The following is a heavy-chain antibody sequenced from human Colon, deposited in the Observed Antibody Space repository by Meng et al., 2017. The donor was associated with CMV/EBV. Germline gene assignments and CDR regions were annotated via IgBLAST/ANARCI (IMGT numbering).Heavy chain of an antibody. J-gene: IGHJ6*02. Sequence: GGSLRLSCEASGFTFSDYYMGWVRQAPGKGLEWVSYISSSATSLFYADSVRGRFTISSDNARNSLDLQMNSLGAEYTAVYYCARILYYFWSGYRYSFYAFDVWGQGTAVTVSS. CDR2: ISSSATSL. V-gene: IGHV3-11*01. CDR3: ARILYYFWSGYRYSFYAFDV. CDR1: GFTFSDYY. D-gene: IGHD3-3*01.